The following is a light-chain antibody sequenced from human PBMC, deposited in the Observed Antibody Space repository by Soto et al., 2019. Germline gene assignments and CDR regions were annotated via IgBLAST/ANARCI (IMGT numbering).Light chain of an antibody. CDR2: AAF. CDR3: QQYNAYPNT. J-gene: IGKJ4*01. Sequence: DIQMTQSPSSLPASVGDRVTMTCRASQGINNWLAWYQQKPGKAPKALIYAAFNLQSGVPSRFSGSASGTDFTLTISSLQPEDFATYYCQQYNAYPNTFGGGTRVEI. CDR1: QGINNW. V-gene: IGKV1D-16*01.